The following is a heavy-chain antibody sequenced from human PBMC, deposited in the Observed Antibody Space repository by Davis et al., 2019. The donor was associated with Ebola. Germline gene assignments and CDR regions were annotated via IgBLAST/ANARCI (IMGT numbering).Heavy chain of an antibody. CDR2: IAAAGDT. D-gene: IGHD6-25*01. J-gene: IGHJ4*02. Sequence: GGSLRLSCAASGFTFSGYAMTWVRQAPGSGSRLEWVSTIAAAGDTFHADSVKGRFSISRDNSQNTWYLQMNGQTGDDTAVYYCAKRSEGGAPHYFDYWGQGTLVAVSS. CDR1: GFTFSGYA. CDR3: AKRSEGGAPHYFDY. V-gene: IGHV3-23*01.